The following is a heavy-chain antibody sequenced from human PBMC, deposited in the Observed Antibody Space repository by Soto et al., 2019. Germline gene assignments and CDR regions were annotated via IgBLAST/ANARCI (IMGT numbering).Heavy chain of an antibody. V-gene: IGHV4-34*01. CDR1: GGSFDGYY. Sequence: SETLSLTCALYGGSFDGYYWSWIRQSPGKGLEWIGEIHHSGRTQYNPSLKSRVSLSVDPSTKQFSLKLTYVTAADRGVYYCARGVDSWSGYLFWGQGTPVTASS. CDR2: IHHSGRT. J-gene: IGHJ4*02. D-gene: IGHD3-3*01. CDR3: ARGVDSWSGYLF.